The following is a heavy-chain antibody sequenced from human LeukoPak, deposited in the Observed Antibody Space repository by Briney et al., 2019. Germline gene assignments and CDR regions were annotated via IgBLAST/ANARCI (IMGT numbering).Heavy chain of an antibody. J-gene: IGHJ4*02. D-gene: IGHD6-19*01. CDR3: VKPDLAVAGTRYFDS. V-gene: IGHV3-66*04. CDR2: IHSNGNT. CDR1: GFSVSSKH. Sequence: GGSLRLSCAASGFSVSSKHMSWVRQAPGKGLEWVSLIHSNGNTYYADSVKGRFTISRDNSKNTLFLQMSSLRAEDTAVYSCVKPDLAVAGTRYFDSWGQGTLVTVSS.